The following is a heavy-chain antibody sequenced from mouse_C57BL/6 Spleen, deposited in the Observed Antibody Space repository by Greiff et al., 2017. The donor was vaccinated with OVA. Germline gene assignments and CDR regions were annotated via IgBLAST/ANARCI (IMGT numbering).Heavy chain of an antibody. D-gene: IGHD3-2*02. V-gene: IGHV1-81*01. CDR1: GYTFTSYG. Sequence: VQLKESGAELARPGASVKLSCKASGYTFTSYGISWVKQRTGQGLEWIGEIYPRSGNTYYNEKFKGKATLTADKSSSTAYMELRSLTSEDSAVYFCARQETAQALKDYWGQGTTLTVSS. CDR2: IYPRSGNT. CDR3: ARQETAQALKDY. J-gene: IGHJ2*01.